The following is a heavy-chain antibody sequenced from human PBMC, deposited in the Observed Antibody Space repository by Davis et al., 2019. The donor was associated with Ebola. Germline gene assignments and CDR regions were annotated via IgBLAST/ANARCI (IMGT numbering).Heavy chain of an antibody. J-gene: IGHJ6*04. Sequence: GESLKISCAASGFTFSNYWMTWVRQAPGKGLEWVVNIKQDGTEKYYVDSVKGRFTISRDNAKNSLYLQMNSLRAEDTAVYYCAKSGLSFGVVKYHYGMDVWGKGTTVTVSS. CDR2: IKQDGTEK. D-gene: IGHD3-3*01. CDR3: AKSGLSFGVVKYHYGMDV. V-gene: IGHV3-7*03. CDR1: GFTFSNYW.